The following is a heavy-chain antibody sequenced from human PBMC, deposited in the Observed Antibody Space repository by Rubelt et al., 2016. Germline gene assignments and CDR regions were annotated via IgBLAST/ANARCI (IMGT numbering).Heavy chain of an antibody. J-gene: IGHJ4*02. CDR3: AREPKRADY. Sequence: QVQLQESGPGLVKPSETLSLTCTVSGYSISSGYYWGWIRQPPGKGLEWIGSIYHSGSTYYNPSLKCLVTISVDTSKNQFYLKLSFVTAADTAVYYCAREPKRADYWGQGTLVTVSS. CDR1: GYSISSGYY. V-gene: IGHV4-38-2*02. CDR2: IYHSGST.